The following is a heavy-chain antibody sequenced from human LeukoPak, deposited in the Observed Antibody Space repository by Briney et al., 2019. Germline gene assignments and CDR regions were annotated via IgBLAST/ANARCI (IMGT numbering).Heavy chain of an antibody. D-gene: IGHD3-22*01. CDR1: GGSISRSGYY. V-gene: IGHV4-31*03. CDR2: IYYSGST. CDR3: ARDRYDSSGCDAFDI. J-gene: IGHJ3*02. Sequence: SETLSLTCTVSGGSISRSGYYWSWIRQHPGKGLEWIGYIYYSGSTYYNPSLKSRVTISVDTSKNQFFLKLSSVTAADTAVYYCARDRYDSSGCDAFDIWGQGTMVTVSS.